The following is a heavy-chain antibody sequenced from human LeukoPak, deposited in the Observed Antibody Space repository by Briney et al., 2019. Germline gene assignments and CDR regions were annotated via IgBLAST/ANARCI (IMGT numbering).Heavy chain of an antibody. CDR2: ISWNSGTI. D-gene: IGHD4-11*01. CDR3: ARDAYRDRYFDY. V-gene: IGHV3-9*01. J-gene: IGHJ4*02. Sequence: PGRSLRLSCAASGFTFDDYAMHWVRQAPGKGLEWVSGISWNSGTIGYADSVKGRFTISRDNAKNSVYLQMNSLRAEDTAVYYCARDAYRDRYFDYWGQGTLVTVSS. CDR1: GFTFDDYA.